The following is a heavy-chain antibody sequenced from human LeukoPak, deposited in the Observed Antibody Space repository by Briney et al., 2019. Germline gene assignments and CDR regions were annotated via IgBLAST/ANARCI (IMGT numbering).Heavy chain of an antibody. D-gene: IGHD2-2*01. CDR2: IYSGGST. V-gene: IGHV3-66*01. Sequence: PGGSLRLSCAASGFTVSSNYMSWVRQAPGKGLEWVSVIYSGGSTYCADSVKGRFTISRDNSKNTLYLQMNSLRAEDTAVYYCAREYCSSTSCYHYYFDYWGQGTLVTVSS. CDR1: GFTVSSNY. CDR3: AREYCSSTSCYHYYFDY. J-gene: IGHJ4*02.